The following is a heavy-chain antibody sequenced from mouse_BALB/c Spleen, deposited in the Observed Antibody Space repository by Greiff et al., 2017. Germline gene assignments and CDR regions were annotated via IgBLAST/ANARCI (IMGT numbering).Heavy chain of an antibody. Sequence: EVKLVESGPSLVKPSQTLSLTCSVTGDSITSGYWNWIRKFPGNKLEYMGYISYSRSTYYNPSLKSRISITRDTSKNQYYLQLNSVTTEDTATYYCARSYGNYPWFAYWGQGTLVTVSA. CDR1: GDSITSGY. V-gene: IGHV3-8*02. D-gene: IGHD2-10*02. CDR2: ISYSRST. J-gene: IGHJ3*01. CDR3: ARSYGNYPWFAY.